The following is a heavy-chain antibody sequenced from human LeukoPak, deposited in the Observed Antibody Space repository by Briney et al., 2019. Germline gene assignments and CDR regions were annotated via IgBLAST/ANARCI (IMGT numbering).Heavy chain of an antibody. CDR3: ARASLWFSSFDI. CDR1: GFTFSSYA. J-gene: IGHJ3*02. V-gene: IGHV3-64*01. CDR2: ISSNGGST. D-gene: IGHD3-10*01. Sequence: PGGSLRLSCAASGFTFSSYAMHWVRQAPGKGLEYVSAISSNGGSTYYANSVKGRFTISRDNSKNTLYLQMGSLRAEDMAVYYCARASLWFSSFDIWGQGTMVTVSS.